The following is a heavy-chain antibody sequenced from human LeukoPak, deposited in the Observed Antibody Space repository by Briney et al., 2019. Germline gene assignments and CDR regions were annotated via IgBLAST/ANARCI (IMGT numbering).Heavy chain of an antibody. CDR2: IASDGSST. V-gene: IGHV3-74*01. J-gene: IGHJ4*02. CDR3: ARGRPHGNDY. Sequence: GGSLRLSCAAPGFTFSSYWMNWVRQAPGKGLVWVSRIASDGSSTTYADSVKGRFSISRDNAKNTLYLQMNSLRVEDTAVYYCARGRPHGNDYWGRGTLVTVSS. CDR1: GFTFSSYW. D-gene: IGHD4-23*01.